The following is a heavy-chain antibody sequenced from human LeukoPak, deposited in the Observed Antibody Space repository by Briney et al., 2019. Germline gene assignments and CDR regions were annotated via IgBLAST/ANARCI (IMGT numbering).Heavy chain of an antibody. CDR2: IYYSGST. Sequence: SDTLSLTCTVSGGSISSYYWSWIRQPPGKGLEWIGYIYYSGSTNYNPSLKSRVTISVDTSKNQFSLKLSSVTAADTAVYYCARARITMVRGAPAYMDVWGKGTTVTVSS. V-gene: IGHV4-59*01. CDR1: GGSISSYY. CDR3: ARARITMVRGAPAYMDV. J-gene: IGHJ6*03. D-gene: IGHD3-10*01.